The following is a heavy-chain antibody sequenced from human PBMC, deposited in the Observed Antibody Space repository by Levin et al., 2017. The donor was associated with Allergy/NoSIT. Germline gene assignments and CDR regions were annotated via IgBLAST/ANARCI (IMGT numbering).Heavy chain of an antibody. CDR2: ISYDGSNK. CDR3: ARDGGGSGWLPELD. CDR1: GFTFSSYA. Sequence: GGSLRLSCAASGFTFSSYAMHWVRQAPGKGLEWVAVISYDGSNKYYADSVKGRFTISRDNSKNTLYLQMNSLRAEDTAVYYCARDGGGSGWLPELDWGQGTLVTVSS. D-gene: IGHD6-19*01. V-gene: IGHV3-30-3*01. J-gene: IGHJ4*02.